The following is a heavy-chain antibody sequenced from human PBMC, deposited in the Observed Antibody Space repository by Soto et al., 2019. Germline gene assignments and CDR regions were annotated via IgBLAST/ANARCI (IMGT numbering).Heavy chain of an antibody. CDR3: ASRYDSSDY. CDR2: IIPILSLA. D-gene: IGHD3-22*01. CDR1: AGTFSIYT. Sequence: QVQLVQSGAEVKKPGSSGKVSCKASAGTFSIYTISWVRQAPGQGLEWMGRIIPILSLANYAQKFQGRVTITADKSTSTAYMELSSLRYEDTAVYYCASRYDSSDYWGQGTLVTVSS. J-gene: IGHJ4*02. V-gene: IGHV1-69*02.